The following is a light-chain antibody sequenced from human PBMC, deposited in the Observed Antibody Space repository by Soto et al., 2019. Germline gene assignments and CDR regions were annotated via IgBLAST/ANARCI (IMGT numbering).Light chain of an antibody. CDR2: AAS. CDR3: QQSYSPTKT. Sequence: DIQMTQAPSSLSASVGDRVTITCRASQSISRYLNWYQKKPEKAPKLLNYAASSLQSGVPSTLSGSGTGTDFTLTINSLKLEYFAKYYLQQSYSPTKTVEQGTKVAFK. J-gene: IGKJ1*01. CDR1: QSISRY. V-gene: IGKV1-39*01.